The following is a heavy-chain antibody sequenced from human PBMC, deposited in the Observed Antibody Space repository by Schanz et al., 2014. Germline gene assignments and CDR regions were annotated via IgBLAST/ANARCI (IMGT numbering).Heavy chain of an antibody. D-gene: IGHD3-10*01. J-gene: IGHJ5*01. Sequence: VQLVESGGGLVKPGGSLRLSCAASGFIFSDYYMAWIRQAPGKGPEYVSYISSGGTTTYHSDSVKGRFTISRDNSKNTVHLQMNSLRAEDTAVYYCAKQHIVRGVIYLNWFDSWGQGTLVTVSS. CDR1: GFIFSDYY. CDR2: ISSGGTTT. V-gene: IGHV3-11*04. CDR3: AKQHIVRGVIYLNWFDS.